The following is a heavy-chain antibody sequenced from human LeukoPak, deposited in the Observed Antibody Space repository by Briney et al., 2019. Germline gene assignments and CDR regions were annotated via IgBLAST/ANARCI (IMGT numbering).Heavy chain of an antibody. CDR1: KFTFSDYS. CDR2: ISSIRNYI. J-gene: IGHJ4*02. Sequence: PGGSLRLSCAASKFTFSDYSMSWVRQAPGKGLEWVSSISSIRNYIYYADSVKGRFTVSRDNAKNSLYLQMNSLRAGDTAVYYCARDLGAVAGGDYWGQGTLVTVSS. V-gene: IGHV3-21*01. CDR3: ARDLGAVAGGDY. D-gene: IGHD6-19*01.